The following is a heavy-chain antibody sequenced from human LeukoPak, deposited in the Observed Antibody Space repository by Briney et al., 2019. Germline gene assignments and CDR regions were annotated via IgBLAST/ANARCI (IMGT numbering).Heavy chain of an antibody. CDR2: ISAYNGNT. V-gene: IGHV1-18*01. Sequence: ASVKVSCKTTGYSFVRYSITWVRQAPGQGLEWMGWISAYNGNTNYAQRVQVRVTMTTDTSTSTAYMELRSLRSDDTAVYYCARGPMIQSPFDYWGQGTLVTVSS. J-gene: IGHJ4*02. D-gene: IGHD3-16*01. CDR3: ARGPMIQSPFDY. CDR1: GYSFVRYS.